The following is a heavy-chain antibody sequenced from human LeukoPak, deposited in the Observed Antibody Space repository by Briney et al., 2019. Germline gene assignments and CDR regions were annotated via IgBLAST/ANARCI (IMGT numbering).Heavy chain of an antibody. Sequence: SETLSLTCTVSGVSISSYYWSCIRQPAGKGLEWIGRIYTTGNTNYNPSLKSRVTMSVDTSKNQFSLKLSAVTAADTAVYYCARDPFLYYGDYPWGQGSLVTVSS. CDR1: GVSISSYY. D-gene: IGHD4-17*01. J-gene: IGHJ5*02. CDR3: ARDPFLYYGDYP. V-gene: IGHV4-4*07. CDR2: IYTTGNT.